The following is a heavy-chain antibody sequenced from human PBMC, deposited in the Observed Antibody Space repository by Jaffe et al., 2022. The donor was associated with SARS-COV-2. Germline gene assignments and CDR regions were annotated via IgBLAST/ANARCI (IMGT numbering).Heavy chain of an antibody. CDR1: GFTVSSNY. CDR3: ARGLSPVTVSPPLDY. Sequence: EVQLVESGGGLVQPGGSLRISCAASGFTVSSNYMSWVRQAPGKGLEWVSVIYGGGGTYYADSVKGRFTISRDNSKNTLYLQMNSLRADDTAVYFCARGLSPVTVSPPLDYWGQGTLVTVSS. V-gene: IGHV3-66*02. CDR2: IYGGGGT. D-gene: IGHD2-21*02. J-gene: IGHJ4*02.